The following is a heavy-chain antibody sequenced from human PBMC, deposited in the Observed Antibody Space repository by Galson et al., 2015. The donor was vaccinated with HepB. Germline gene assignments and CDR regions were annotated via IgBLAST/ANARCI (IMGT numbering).Heavy chain of an antibody. CDR3: AKAALGEYSSSSGPFGY. J-gene: IGHJ4*02. V-gene: IGHV3-30*18. Sequence: SLRLSCAASGFTFSSYGMHWVRQAPGKGLEWVAVISYDGSNKYYADSVKGRFTISRDNSKNTLYLQMNSLRAEDTAVYYCAKAALGEYSSSSGPFGYWGQGTLVTVSS. CDR2: ISYDGSNK. D-gene: IGHD6-6*01. CDR1: GFTFSSYG.